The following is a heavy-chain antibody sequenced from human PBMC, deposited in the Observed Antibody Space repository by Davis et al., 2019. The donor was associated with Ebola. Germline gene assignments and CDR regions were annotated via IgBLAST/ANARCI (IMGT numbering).Heavy chain of an antibody. CDR3: AKEGAAYYDILTGNSHFDY. V-gene: IGHV3-30*02. CDR1: GLIFSDYD. Sequence: GGSLRLSCAASGLIFSDYDMHCVRQAPGKGLEWVAFIRYDGNYKYYADSVKGRFTISRDNSKNTLYLQMNSLRLEDTAVYYCAKEGAAYYDILTGNSHFDYWGQGTLVTVSS. CDR2: IRYDGNYK. J-gene: IGHJ4*02. D-gene: IGHD3-9*01.